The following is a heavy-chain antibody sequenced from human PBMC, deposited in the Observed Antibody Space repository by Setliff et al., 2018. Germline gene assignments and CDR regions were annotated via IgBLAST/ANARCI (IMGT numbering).Heavy chain of an antibody. CDR2: IYSSGRT. D-gene: IGHD3-10*01. J-gene: IGHJ4*02. CDR1: GGSISSYY. V-gene: IGHV4-4*08. CDR3: ARSLGSGSYWNLRPFYFDY. Sequence: PLETLSLTCTVSGGSISSYYWIWIRQPPGKGLEWIGYIYSSGRTNYNPSLKSRVTLSVDTSNNQFSLKVSSVTAADTAVYYCARSLGSGSYWNLRPFYFDYWGQGTLVTVSS.